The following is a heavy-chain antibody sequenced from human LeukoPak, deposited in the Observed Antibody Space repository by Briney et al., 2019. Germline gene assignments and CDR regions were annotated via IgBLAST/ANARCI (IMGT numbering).Heavy chain of an antibody. J-gene: IGHJ3*02. CDR2: IKDDGSDK. D-gene: IGHD6-25*01. Sequence: GGSLRLSCAASGFTFRNYWMNWVRQAPGKGLEWVANIKDDGSDKYYVGSVKGRFSISKDNAKNSLYLQMNSLRVEDTAVYYCARDKPIPADGAFDIWGQGTMVTVSS. CDR3: ARDKPIPADGAFDI. V-gene: IGHV3-7*01. CDR1: GFTFRNYW.